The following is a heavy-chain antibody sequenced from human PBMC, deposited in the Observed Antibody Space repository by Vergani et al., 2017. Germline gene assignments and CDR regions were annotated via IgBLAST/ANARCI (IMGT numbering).Heavy chain of an antibody. Sequence: QLQLQESGSGLVKPSETLSLTCTVSGGSISSSSYYWGWIRQPPGKGLEWIGSIYYSGSTYYNPSLKSRVTISVDTSKNQFSLKLSSVTAADTAVYYCARNSGIAARRGQYYFDYWGQGTLVTVSS. J-gene: IGHJ4*02. V-gene: IGHV4-39*01. CDR1: GGSISSSSYY. D-gene: IGHD6-6*01. CDR2: IYYSGST. CDR3: ARNSGIAARRGQYYFDY.